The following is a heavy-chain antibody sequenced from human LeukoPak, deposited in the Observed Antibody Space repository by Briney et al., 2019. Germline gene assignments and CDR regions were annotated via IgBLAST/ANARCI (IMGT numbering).Heavy chain of an antibody. J-gene: IGHJ4*02. CDR1: GFAFGDYH. CDR3: ASLSGGYSGYDYAPTYFDY. D-gene: IGHD5-12*01. V-gene: IGHV3-11*04. CDR2: IITSGSTI. Sequence: GGSLRLSCAASGFAFGDYHMSWIRQAPGKGLEWVSYIITSGSTIYYADSVKGRFTISRDNAKNSLYLQMNSLRAEDTAVYYCASLSGGYSGYDYAPTYFDYWGQGTLVTVSS.